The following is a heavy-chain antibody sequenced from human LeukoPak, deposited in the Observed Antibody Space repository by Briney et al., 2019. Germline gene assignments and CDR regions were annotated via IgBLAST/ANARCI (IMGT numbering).Heavy chain of an antibody. V-gene: IGHV7-4-1*02. CDR2: INTDTGTP. D-gene: IGHD4-11*01. Sequence: GASVKVSCKASGYTFTHYAMNWVRQAPGQGLEWMGWINTDTGTPTYARGFTGRPVFSLDTSVSTAYLQISSLKADDTAVYYCARTLFGDQYQLLHNWFDPWGQGTLVTVSS. CDR1: GYTFTHYA. CDR3: ARTLFGDQYQLLHNWFDP. J-gene: IGHJ5*02.